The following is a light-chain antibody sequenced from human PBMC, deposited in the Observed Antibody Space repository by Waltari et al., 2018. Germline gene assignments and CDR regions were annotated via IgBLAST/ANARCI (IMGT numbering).Light chain of an antibody. CDR2: AAS. CDR1: QGISNY. Sequence: DIQLTQAPSFLSASLGNRVTIPCPASQGISNYLAWYQQKPGKAPKLLIYAASTLASGGPARFSGSRAVTDFTLTLSPVEPEDFATHHCQQFTTYTFGPGTKVDIK. J-gene: IGKJ3*01. CDR3: QQFTTYT. V-gene: IGKV1-9*01.